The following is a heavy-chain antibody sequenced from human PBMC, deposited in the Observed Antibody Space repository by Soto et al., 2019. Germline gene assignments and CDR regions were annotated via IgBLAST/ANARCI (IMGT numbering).Heavy chain of an antibody. CDR1: GFTFSSYA. CDR2: ISGSGGST. Sequence: GSLSLSCAASGFTFSSYAMSWVRQAPGKGLEWVSAISGSGGSTYYADSVKGRFTISRDNSKNTLYLQMNGLRAEYTAVYYCAKFRVAATRAFDYWGQGTLVTVSS. J-gene: IGHJ4*02. CDR3: AKFRVAATRAFDY. V-gene: IGHV3-23*01. D-gene: IGHD2-15*01.